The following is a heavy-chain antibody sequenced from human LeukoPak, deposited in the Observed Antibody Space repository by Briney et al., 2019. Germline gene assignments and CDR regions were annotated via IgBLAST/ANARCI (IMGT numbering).Heavy chain of an antibody. CDR1: GFTVSSNY. CDR3: ARSNSPPYYFDY. D-gene: IGHD5-18*01. Sequence: PGGSLSLSFEASGFTVSSNYMSGFRKAPGRGRKGVSVFYSGGSTYYADSVKGRFTISRDNSKNTLYLQMNSLRAEDTAVYYCARSNSPPYYFDYWGQGTLVTVSS. CDR2: FYSGGST. J-gene: IGHJ4*02. V-gene: IGHV3-53*01.